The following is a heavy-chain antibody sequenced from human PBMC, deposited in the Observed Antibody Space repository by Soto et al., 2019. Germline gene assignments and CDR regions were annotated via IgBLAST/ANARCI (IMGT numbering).Heavy chain of an antibody. J-gene: IGHJ6*02. V-gene: IGHV1-18*01. D-gene: IGHD5-12*01. CDR2: ISTYNGDT. CDR1: GYTFTRSG. CDR3: AREGVAPYYYYGMDV. Sequence: QVQLVQSGAEVKKPGASVKVSCKASGYTFTRSGISWVRQAPGQRLEWMGWISTYNGDTNYAQTFQDRVTMTTDTSTSTAYMELRSLRSDDTAVYYCAREGVAPYYYYGMDVWGQGTPVSVSS.